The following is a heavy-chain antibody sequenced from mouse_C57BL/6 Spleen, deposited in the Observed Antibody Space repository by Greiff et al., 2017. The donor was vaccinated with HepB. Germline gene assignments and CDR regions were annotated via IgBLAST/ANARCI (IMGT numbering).Heavy chain of an antibody. CDR2: IYPGNSDT. Sequence: EVQLQQSGTVLARPGASVKMSCKTSGYTFTSYWMHWVKQRPGQGLEWIGAIYPGNSDTSYNQKFKGKAKLTAVTSASTAYMELSSLTNEDSAVYYCTRPITTVVATPGFAYWGQGTLVTVSA. D-gene: IGHD1-1*01. J-gene: IGHJ3*01. V-gene: IGHV1-5*01. CDR3: TRPITTVVATPGFAY. CDR1: GYTFTSYW.